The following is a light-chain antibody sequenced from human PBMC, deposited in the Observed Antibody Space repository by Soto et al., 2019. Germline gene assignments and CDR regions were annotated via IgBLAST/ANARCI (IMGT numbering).Light chain of an antibody. V-gene: IGKV3-20*01. J-gene: IGKJ2*01. CDR1: QSLSSSY. Sequence: EIVLMQSPGTLSLSPGERATLSCRASQSLSSSYLTWYQQKPGQAPRLLIYGASSRATGIPDRFSGSGSGTDFTLTISRLEPEDFAVYYCQQYGSSSYTFGQGTKLEIK. CDR3: QQYGSSSYT. CDR2: GAS.